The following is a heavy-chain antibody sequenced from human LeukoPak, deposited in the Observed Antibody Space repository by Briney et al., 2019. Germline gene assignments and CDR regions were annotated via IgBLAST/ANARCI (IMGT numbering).Heavy chain of an antibody. CDR3: ARMGDGYKGDY. D-gene: IGHD5-24*01. J-gene: IGHJ4*02. CDR1: GFTFSSYE. CDR2: ISSSGSTI. Sequence: GGSLRLSCAASGFTFSSYEMNWVRQAPGKGLEWVSYISSSGSTIYYADSVKGRFTISRDNAKNSLYLQMNSLRAEDTAVYYCARMGDGYKGDYWGQGPLVTVSS. V-gene: IGHV3-48*03.